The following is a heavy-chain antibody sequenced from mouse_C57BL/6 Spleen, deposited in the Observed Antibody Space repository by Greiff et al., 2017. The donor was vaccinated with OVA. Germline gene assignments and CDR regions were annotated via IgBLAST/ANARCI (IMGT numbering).Heavy chain of an antibody. CDR2: IRLKSDNYAT. CDR3: TRYSGAMDY. J-gene: IGHJ4*01. V-gene: IGHV6-3*01. D-gene: IGHD2-14*01. Sequence: EVMLVESGGGLVQPGGSMKLSCVASGFTFSNYWMNWVRQSPEKGLEWVAQIRLKSDNYATHYAESGKGRFTISRDESKSSVYLQRNNLRDGDTGIYYCTRYSGAMDYWGQGATVTVAS. CDR1: GFTFSNYW.